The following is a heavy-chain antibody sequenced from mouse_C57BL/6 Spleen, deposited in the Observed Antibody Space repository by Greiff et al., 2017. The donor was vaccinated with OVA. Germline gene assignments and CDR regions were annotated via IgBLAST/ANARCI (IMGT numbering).Heavy chain of an antibody. Sequence: QVQLQQPGAELVMPGASVKLSCKASGYTFTSYWMHWVKQRPGQGLEWIGEIDPSDSYTNYNQKFKGKSTLTVDKSYSTAYMQLSSLTSEDSAVYYCTRGLRRGYYFDYWGQGTTLTVSS. D-gene: IGHD3-1*01. J-gene: IGHJ2*01. CDR3: TRGLRRGYYFDY. CDR2: IDPSDSYT. V-gene: IGHV1-69*01. CDR1: GYTFTSYW.